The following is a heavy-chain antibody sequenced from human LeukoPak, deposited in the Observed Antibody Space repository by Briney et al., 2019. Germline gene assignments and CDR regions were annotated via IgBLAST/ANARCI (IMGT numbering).Heavy chain of an antibody. Sequence: SETLSLTCTVSGGSISSSSYYWGWIRQPPGKGLEWIGSIYYSGSTYYNPSLKSRVTISVDTSKNQFSLKLSSVTAADTAVYYCARHRQSIAAAGTLFDYWGQGTLVTVSS. CDR3: ARHRQSIAAAGTLFDY. CDR2: IYYSGST. V-gene: IGHV4-39*01. D-gene: IGHD6-13*01. J-gene: IGHJ4*02. CDR1: GGSISSSSYY.